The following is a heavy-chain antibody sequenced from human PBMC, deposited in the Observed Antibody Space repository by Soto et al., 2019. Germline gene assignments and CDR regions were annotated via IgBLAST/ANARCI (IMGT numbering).Heavy chain of an antibody. CDR2: ITPFNGNT. J-gene: IGHJ4*02. D-gene: IGHD4-17*01. V-gene: IGHV1-45*02. CDR1: GYNFTYRY. Sequence: QMQLVQSGAEVKKTGSSVKVSCKASGYNFTYRYLHWVRQAPGQALEWMGWITPFNGNTKYAQKFQDRVTISRDRPISTVYMELSSLRSEDTAMYYCATSEGYGVPLGYWGQGTLVTVAA. CDR3: ATSEGYGVPLGY.